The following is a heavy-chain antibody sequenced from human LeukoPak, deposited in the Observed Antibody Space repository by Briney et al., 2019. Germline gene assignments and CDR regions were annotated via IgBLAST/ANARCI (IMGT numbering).Heavy chain of an antibody. J-gene: IGHJ3*02. V-gene: IGHV4-61*05. Sequence: SETLSLTCAVSGGSISGSNYYWSWIRQPPGKGLEWIGYIYHSGSTNYNPSLKSRVTISVDTSKNQFSLKLSSVTAADTAVYYCARRKGRYRGAFDIWGQGTMVTVSS. CDR2: IYHSGST. D-gene: IGHD6-19*01. CDR3: ARRKGRYRGAFDI. CDR1: GGSISGSNYY.